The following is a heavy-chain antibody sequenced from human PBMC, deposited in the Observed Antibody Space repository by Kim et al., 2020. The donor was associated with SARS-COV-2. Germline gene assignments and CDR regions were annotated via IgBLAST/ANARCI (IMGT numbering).Heavy chain of an antibody. Sequence: KGRFTISRDNAKNSLYLQMNSLRAEDTALYYCAKYKVGVGAFYYYYGMDVWGQGTTVTVSS. J-gene: IGHJ6*02. V-gene: IGHV3-9*01. D-gene: IGHD1-26*01. CDR3: AKYKVGVGAFYYYYGMDV.